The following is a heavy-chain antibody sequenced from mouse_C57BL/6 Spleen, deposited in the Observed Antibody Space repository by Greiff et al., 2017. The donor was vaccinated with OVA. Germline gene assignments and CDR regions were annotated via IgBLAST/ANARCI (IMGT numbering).Heavy chain of an antibody. CDR3: ARITTVVAFDD. D-gene: IGHD1-1*01. J-gene: IGHJ2*01. Sequence: QVQLKQSGPELVKPGASVKISCKASGYAFSSSWMNWVKQRPGKGLEWIGRIYPGDGDTNYNGKFKGKATLTADKSSSTAYMQLSSLTSEDSAVYCCARITTVVAFDDWGQGTTLTVSS. CDR1: GYAFSSSW. CDR2: IYPGDGDT. V-gene: IGHV1-82*01.